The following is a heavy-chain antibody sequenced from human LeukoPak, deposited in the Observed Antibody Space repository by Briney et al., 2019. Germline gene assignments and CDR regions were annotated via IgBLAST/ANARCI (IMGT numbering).Heavy chain of an antibody. Sequence: LRLSCAASGSTFSSFAMTWVRQAPGKGLEWIGYIYYTGITSYNPSLKSRVTMSVDTSMNQVSLKVTSLTAADTAVYYCAASSGVTLGRFWGQGALVTVSS. D-gene: IGHD3-16*01. V-gene: IGHV4-31*02. CDR3: AASSGVTLGRF. CDR2: IYYTGIT. CDR1: GSTFSSFA. J-gene: IGHJ4*02.